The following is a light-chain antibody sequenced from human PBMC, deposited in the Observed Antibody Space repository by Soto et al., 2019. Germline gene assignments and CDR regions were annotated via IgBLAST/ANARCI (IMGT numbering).Light chain of an antibody. V-gene: IGKV1-39*01. CDR3: QQSLRKLHT. J-gene: IGKJ4*01. CDR2: GAS. CDR1: QSIIGY. Sequence: DSKMTPSPSSLSASVGDRVTITCRASQSIIGYLNWYHQKPGKAPKFLMSGASTLHNGVPLRSSVRGSGTDFTLTISSLQPEDVATYYCQQSLRKLHTFGGGTKVNIK.